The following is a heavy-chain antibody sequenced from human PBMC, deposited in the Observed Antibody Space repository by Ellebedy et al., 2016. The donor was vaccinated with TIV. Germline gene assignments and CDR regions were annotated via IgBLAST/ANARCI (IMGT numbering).Heavy chain of an antibody. Sequence: GESLKISCAASGFSFRSYWMSWVRQAPGKGLEWVANIYQDGGVQYYVDSAEGRFTISRDNAKNSLSLEMKSLRVEDTAVYYCARRGSYGDYAVQINSWFDRWGRGTLVTVSS. D-gene: IGHD4-17*01. CDR3: ARRGSYGDYAVQINSWFDR. V-gene: IGHV3-7*01. CDR2: IYQDGGVQ. J-gene: IGHJ5*02. CDR1: GFSFRSYW.